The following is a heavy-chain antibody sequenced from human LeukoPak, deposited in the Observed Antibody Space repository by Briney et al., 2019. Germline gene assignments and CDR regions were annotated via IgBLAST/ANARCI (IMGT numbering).Heavy chain of an antibody. V-gene: IGHV1-18*01. J-gene: IGHJ4*02. D-gene: IGHD2-15*01. Sequence: ASVKVSCKASGYTFTSYGISWVRQAPGQVLEWMGWISAYNGNTKYAQKLQGRVTMTTDTSTSTAYMELRRLRPDNPSVHYRGRDDSDLGYCSRGSCSLDYWGQGTLVTVSS. CDR3: GRDDSDLGYCSRGSCSLDY. CDR1: GYTFTSYG. CDR2: ISAYNGNT.